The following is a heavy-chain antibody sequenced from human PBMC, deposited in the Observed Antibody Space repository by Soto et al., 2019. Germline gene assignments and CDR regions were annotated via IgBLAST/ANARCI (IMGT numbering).Heavy chain of an antibody. CDR1: GFIFENFG. CDR3: AKNQGVELVPLATVDWFDP. Sequence: GESLRLSCAASGFIFENFGMSWVRQAPGKGLEWISSISGSGFKKYYADSVKGRFTISRDNSKSTVYLELNNLSAEDTAVYHCAKNQGVELVPLATVDWFDPWGQGSVVTVS. D-gene: IGHD1-26*01. J-gene: IGHJ5*02. CDR2: ISGSGFKK. V-gene: IGHV3-23*01.